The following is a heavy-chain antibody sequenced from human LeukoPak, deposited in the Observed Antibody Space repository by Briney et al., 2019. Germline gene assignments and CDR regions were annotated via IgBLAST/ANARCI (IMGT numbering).Heavy chain of an antibody. CDR2: IYYSGST. J-gene: IGHJ3*02. CDR3: ARDTLILRYFDWPGGPAFDI. V-gene: IGHV4-39*07. CDR1: GGSISSSSYY. Sequence: PSETLSLTCTVSGGSISSSSYYWGWIRQPPGKGLEWIGSIYYSGSTYYNPSLKSRVTISVDTSKNQFSLKLSSVTAADTAVYYCARDTLILRYFDWPGGPAFDIWGQGTMVTVSS. D-gene: IGHD3-9*01.